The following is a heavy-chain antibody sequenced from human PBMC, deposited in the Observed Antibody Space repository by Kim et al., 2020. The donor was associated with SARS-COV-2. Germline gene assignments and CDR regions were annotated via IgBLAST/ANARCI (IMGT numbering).Heavy chain of an antibody. CDR2: ISYDGSNK. CDR3: ARVSIAVASNNWFDP. Sequence: GGSLRLSCAASGFTFSSYAMHWVRQAPGKGLEWVAVISYDGSNKYYADSVKGRFTISRDNSKNTLYLQMNSLRAEDTAVYYCARVSIAVASNNWFDPWGQGTLVTVSS. D-gene: IGHD6-19*01. V-gene: IGHV3-30*04. J-gene: IGHJ5*02. CDR1: GFTFSSYA.